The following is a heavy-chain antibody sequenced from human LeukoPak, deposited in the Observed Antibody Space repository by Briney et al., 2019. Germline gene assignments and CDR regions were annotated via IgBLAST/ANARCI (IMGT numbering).Heavy chain of an antibody. D-gene: IGHD6-25*01. Sequence: KSSETLSLTCAVYGGSVSGYYWSWIRQPPGKGLEWIGEINHSGSTNYNPSLKSRVPISVDTSKTQFPLRLNSVTAADTAVYYCARPYRSGWRGAFDIWGQGTMVTVSS. CDR1: GGSVSGYY. J-gene: IGHJ3*02. CDR2: INHSGST. V-gene: IGHV4-34*01. CDR3: ARPYRSGWRGAFDI.